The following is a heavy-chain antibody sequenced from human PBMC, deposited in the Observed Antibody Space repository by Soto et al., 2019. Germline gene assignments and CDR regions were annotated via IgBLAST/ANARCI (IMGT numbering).Heavy chain of an antibody. CDR1: GFGFTSYS. CDR2: VKSDGTTA. J-gene: IGHJ4*02. V-gene: IGHV3-74*01. D-gene: IGHD2-15*01. CDR3: ERLFASTYSPRPFDF. Sequence: GFLWLSGAAAGFGFTSYSTHWVRQAPGKGLVWVAGVKSDGTTANYADSVRGRFTISRDNTKNTLYLQMNSLSAEDTAVYYCERLFASTYSPRPFDFWGQGTQVTVSS.